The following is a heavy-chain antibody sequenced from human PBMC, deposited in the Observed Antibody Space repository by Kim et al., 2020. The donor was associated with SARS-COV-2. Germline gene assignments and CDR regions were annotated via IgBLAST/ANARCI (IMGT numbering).Heavy chain of an antibody. CDR2: ISGSGLKT. D-gene: IGHD3-3*01. Sequence: GGSLRLSCAASGFTFSDYDMDWVRQAPGKGLEWVSGISGSGLKTDYADSVKGRFTISRDNSQNTLYLQMNSLRGEDTAIYYCARESSGLSSFWSGYYGM. CDR3: ARESSGLSSFWSGYYGM. J-gene: IGHJ6*01. V-gene: IGHV3-23*01. CDR1: GFTFSDYD.